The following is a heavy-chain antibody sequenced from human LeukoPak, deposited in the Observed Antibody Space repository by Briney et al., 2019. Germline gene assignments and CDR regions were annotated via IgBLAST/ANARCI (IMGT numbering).Heavy chain of an antibody. D-gene: IGHD1-14*01. V-gene: IGHV3-64*01. CDR2: IGKSGGST. Sequence: GGSLRLSPALSGFTPTGEAITSIRQAPGKGLEYVSGIGKSGGSTYYANSVKGRFTISRDNSKNTLYLQMGSLRAEDMAVYYCANAYKHGDVGYNRFDYWGQGTLVTVSS. J-gene: IGHJ4*02. CDR3: ANAYKHGDVGYNRFDY. CDR1: GFTPTGEA.